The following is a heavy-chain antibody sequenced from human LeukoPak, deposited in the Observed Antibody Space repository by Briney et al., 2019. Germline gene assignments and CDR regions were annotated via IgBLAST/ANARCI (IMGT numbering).Heavy chain of an antibody. CDR3: ARLTYYYDSRDAFDI. J-gene: IGHJ3*02. V-gene: IGHV4-39*07. CDR1: GGSISSSNYY. D-gene: IGHD3-22*01. CDR2: IYYSGST. Sequence: SETLSLTCTVSGGSISSSNYYWGWIRQPPGKGLEWIGSIYYSGSTYYNPSLKSRVTISVDTSKKQFSLKLSSVTAADTAVYYCARLTYYYDSRDAFDIWGQGTMVTVSS.